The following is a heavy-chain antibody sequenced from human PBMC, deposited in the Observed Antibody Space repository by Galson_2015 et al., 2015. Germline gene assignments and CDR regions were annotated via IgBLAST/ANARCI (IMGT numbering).Heavy chain of an antibody. V-gene: IGHV6-1*01. D-gene: IGHD3-22*01. CDR1: GDSVSSNSAA. J-gene: IGHJ2*01. CDR2: TYYRSKWYN. Sequence: CAISGDSVSSNSAAWNWIWQSPSRGLEWLGRTYYRSKWYNDYAVSVKSRITINPDTSKNQFSLQLNSVTPEDTAVYYCARGAHGGDYYDSSGYGYWYFDLWGRGTLVTVSS. CDR3: ARGAHGGDYYDSSGYGYWYFDL.